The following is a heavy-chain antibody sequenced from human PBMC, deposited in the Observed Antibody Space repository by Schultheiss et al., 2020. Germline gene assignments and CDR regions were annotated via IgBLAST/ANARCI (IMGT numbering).Heavy chain of an antibody. Sequence: SETLSLTCTVSGGSISSYYWSWIRQPPGKGLEWIGRIYTSGSTNYNPSLRSRLTMSVDTSKNQFSLKLSSVTAADTAVYYCARVGASGIPFDYWGQGTLVTVSS. CDR2: IYTSGST. CDR3: ARVGASGIPFDY. D-gene: IGHD1-26*01. CDR1: GGSISSYY. J-gene: IGHJ4*02. V-gene: IGHV4-4*07.